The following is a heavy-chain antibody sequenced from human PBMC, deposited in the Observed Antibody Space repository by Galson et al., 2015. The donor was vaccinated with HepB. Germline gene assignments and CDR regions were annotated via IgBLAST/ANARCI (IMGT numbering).Heavy chain of an antibody. CDR3: AKDLVVVRCFDY. J-gene: IGHJ4*02. Sequence: SLRLSCAASGFTFSSYAMSWVRQAPGKGLEWVSAISGSGGSTYYADSVKGRFTISRDNSKNTLYLQMNSLRAEDTAVYYCAKDLVVVRCFDYWGQGTLATVSS. CDR2: ISGSGGST. CDR1: GFTFSSYA. V-gene: IGHV3-23*01. D-gene: IGHD2-15*01.